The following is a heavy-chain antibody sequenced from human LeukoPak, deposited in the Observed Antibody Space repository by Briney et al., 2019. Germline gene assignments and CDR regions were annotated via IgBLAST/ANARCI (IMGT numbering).Heavy chain of an antibody. CDR1: GYTFTGYY. Sequence: ASVKVSCKASGYTFTGYYMHWVRQAPGQGLEWMGWINPNSGGTNYAQKFQGRVTMTRDTSISTAYMELSRLGSEDTAVYYCARGRVDRGIAVAQWGQGTLVTVSS. CDR2: INPNSGGT. CDR3: ARGRVDRGIAVAQ. V-gene: IGHV1-2*02. J-gene: IGHJ4*02. D-gene: IGHD6-19*01.